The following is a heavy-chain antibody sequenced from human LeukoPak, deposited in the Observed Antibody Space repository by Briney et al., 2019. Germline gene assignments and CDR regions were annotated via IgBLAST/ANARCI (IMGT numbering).Heavy chain of an antibody. D-gene: IGHD3-22*01. CDR2: IYYSGST. Sequence: SETLSLTCTVSGGSISSSSYYWGWIRQPPGKGLEWIGSIYYSGSTYYNPSLKSRVTISVDTSKNQFSLKLSSVTAADTAVYYCARDPGVSVFDIWDQGTMVTVSS. CDR3: ARDPGVSVFDI. J-gene: IGHJ3*02. V-gene: IGHV4-39*01. CDR1: GGSISSSSYY.